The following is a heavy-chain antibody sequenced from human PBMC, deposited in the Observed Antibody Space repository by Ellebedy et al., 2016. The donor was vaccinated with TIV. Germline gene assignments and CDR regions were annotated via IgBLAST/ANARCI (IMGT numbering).Heavy chain of an antibody. CDR1: GFTFSSYG. J-gene: IGHJ6*02. V-gene: IGHV3-33*08. CDR3: ARGRYSQDYGMDV. D-gene: IGHD1-14*01. CDR2: IWYDGSNK. Sequence: PGGSLRLSCAASGFTFSSYGMHWVRQAPGKGLEWVAAIWYDGSNKYYADSVKGRFTISRDNSKNTLYLQMNSLRAEDTAVYYCARGRYSQDYGMDVWGQGTTVTVSS.